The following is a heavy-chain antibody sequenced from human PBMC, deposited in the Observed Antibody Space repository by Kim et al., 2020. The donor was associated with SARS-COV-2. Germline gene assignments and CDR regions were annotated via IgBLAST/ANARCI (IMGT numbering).Heavy chain of an antibody. CDR2: INPIFGTA. CDR1: GCTFSSYA. J-gene: IGHJ4*02. Sequence: SVKVSCKASGCTFSSYAISWVRQAPGQGLEWMGGINPIFGTAKYAQKFQGRVTITADKSTSTAYMELSSLRSEDTAVYYCARAEGVLHYYFDYWGQGTLVTVSS. D-gene: IGHD3-10*01. CDR3: ARAEGVLHYYFDY. V-gene: IGHV1-69*06.